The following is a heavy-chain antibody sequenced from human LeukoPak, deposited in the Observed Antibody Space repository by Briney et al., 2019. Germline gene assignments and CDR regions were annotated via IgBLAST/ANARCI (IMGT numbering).Heavy chain of an antibody. V-gene: IGHV4-34*01. D-gene: IGHD2-15*01. J-gene: IGHJ3*02. CDR2: INHSGST. CDR3: ARDWGYYAFDI. CDR1: GGSFSGYY. Sequence: SETLSLTCAVYGGSFSGYYWSWIRQPPGKGLEWIGEINHSGSTNYNPSLKSRVTISVDTSKNQFSLKLSSVTVADTAVYYCARDWGYYAFDIWGQGTMVTVSS.